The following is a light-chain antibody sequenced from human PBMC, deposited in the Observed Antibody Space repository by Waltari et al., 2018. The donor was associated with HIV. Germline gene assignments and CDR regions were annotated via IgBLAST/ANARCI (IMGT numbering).Light chain of an antibody. J-gene: IGLJ2*01. Sequence: QSVLTQPPSVSGAPGQRVTIACTGGSSNIGAGYDVHWYRKFPGTAPKLLIYVTKKRPSGVPDRVSGSKSGTSASLGITGLQAEDEADYYCQSFDSSLSAVIFGGGTKLTVL. V-gene: IGLV1-40*01. CDR2: VTK. CDR3: QSFDSSLSAVI. CDR1: SSNIGAGYD.